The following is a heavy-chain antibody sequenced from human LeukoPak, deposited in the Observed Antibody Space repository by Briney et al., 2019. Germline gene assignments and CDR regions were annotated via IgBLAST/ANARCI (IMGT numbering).Heavy chain of an antibody. D-gene: IGHD1/OR15-1a*01. Sequence: GVSLRLSCAASGFTFSNYGMHWVRQAPGKGLEWVAVIWYDGSNKYYADSVKGRFTISRDNSKNTLYLQMNSLRAEDTAVYYCAGTKATRGFLDYWGQGTLVTVSS. J-gene: IGHJ4*02. CDR2: IWYDGSNK. CDR1: GFTFSNYG. V-gene: IGHV3-33*01. CDR3: AGTKATRGFLDY.